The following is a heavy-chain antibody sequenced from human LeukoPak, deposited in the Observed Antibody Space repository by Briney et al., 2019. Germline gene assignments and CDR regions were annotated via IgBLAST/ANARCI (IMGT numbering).Heavy chain of an antibody. CDR3: ARVLSGSYYATPQFDY. CDR2: IYYSGST. D-gene: IGHD1-26*01. V-gene: IGHV4-39*07. CDR1: GGSISSSSYY. Sequence: SETLSLTCTVSGGSISSSSYYWGWIRQPPGKGLEWIGSIYYSGSTYYNPSLKSRVTISVDTSKNQFSLKLSSVTAADTAVYYCARVLSGSYYATPQFDYWGQGTLVTVSS. J-gene: IGHJ4*02.